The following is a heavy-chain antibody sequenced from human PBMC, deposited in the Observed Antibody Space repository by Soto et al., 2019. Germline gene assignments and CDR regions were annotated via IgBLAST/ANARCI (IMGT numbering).Heavy chain of an antibody. CDR2: IDPSDSYT. D-gene: IGHD3-22*01. Sequence: PGESLKISCKGSGYSFTSYWISWVRQMPGKGLEWMGRIDPSDSYTNYSPSFQGHVTISADKSISTAYLQWSSLKASDTAMYYCARHRYYYDSSGQLYGMDVWGQGTTVTAP. CDR1: GYSFTSYW. J-gene: IGHJ6*02. CDR3: ARHRYYYDSSGQLYGMDV. V-gene: IGHV5-10-1*01.